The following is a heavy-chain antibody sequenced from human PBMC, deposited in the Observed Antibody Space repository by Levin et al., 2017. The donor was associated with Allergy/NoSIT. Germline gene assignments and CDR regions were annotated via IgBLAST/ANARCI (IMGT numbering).Heavy chain of an antibody. CDR1: GFTFSSYD. CDR2: IGTAGDT. J-gene: IGHJ4*02. CDR3: ARGVHGDYGSGHPAQYYFDY. V-gene: IGHV3-13*04. D-gene: IGHD4-17*01. Sequence: HAGGSLRLSCAASGFTFSSYDMHWVRQATGKGLEWVSAIGTAGDTYYPGSVKGRFTISRENAKNSLYLQMNSLRAGDTAVYYCARGVHGDYGSGHPAQYYFDYWGQGTLVTVSS.